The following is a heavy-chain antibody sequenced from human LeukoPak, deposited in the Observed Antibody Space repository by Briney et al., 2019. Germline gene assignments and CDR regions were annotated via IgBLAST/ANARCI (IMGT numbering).Heavy chain of an antibody. V-gene: IGHV3-33*01. CDR2: IWYDGSNK. CDR3: ARDPSAYYGSGSYYSYGMDV. J-gene: IGHJ6*02. D-gene: IGHD3-10*01. CDR1: GFTFSSYG. Sequence: GGSLRLSCAASGFTFSSYGMHWVRQAPGTGLEWVAVIWYDGSNKYYADSVKGRFTISRDNSKNTLYLQMNSLRAEDTAVYYCARDPSAYYGSGSYYSYGMDVWGQGTTVTVSS.